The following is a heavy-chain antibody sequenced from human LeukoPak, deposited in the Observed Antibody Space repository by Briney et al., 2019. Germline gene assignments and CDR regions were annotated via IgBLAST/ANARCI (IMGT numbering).Heavy chain of an antibody. Sequence: GASVKVSCKASGYTFTGYYMHWVRQAPGQGLEWMGWINPNSGGTNYAQKFQGRITMTRDTSISTAYMEPSSLRSGDTAVYYCTVRERDYWGQGTLVTVSS. CDR3: TVRERDY. V-gene: IGHV1-2*02. CDR1: GYTFTGYY. J-gene: IGHJ4*02. CDR2: INPNSGGT. D-gene: IGHD3-10*01.